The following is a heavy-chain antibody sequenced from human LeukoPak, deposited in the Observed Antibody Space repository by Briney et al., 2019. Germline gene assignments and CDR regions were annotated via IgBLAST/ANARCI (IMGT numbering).Heavy chain of an antibody. Sequence: PSETLSLTCTVSGASITSYYWGWIRQPPGKGLECIGYIYYSGSTNYNPSLKRRVSMSVGTSRAQFSLRLSSVTAADTAVYYCARGRSPWLAVDYWGQGTLVTVSS. CDR2: IYYSGST. V-gene: IGHV4-59*08. CDR1: GASITSYY. J-gene: IGHJ4*02. CDR3: ARGRSPWLAVDY. D-gene: IGHD3-22*01.